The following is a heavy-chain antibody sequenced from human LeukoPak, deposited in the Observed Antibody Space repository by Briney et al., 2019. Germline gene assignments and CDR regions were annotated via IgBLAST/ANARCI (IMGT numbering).Heavy chain of an antibody. CDR3: ARATVTTAGDY. D-gene: IGHD4-17*01. V-gene: IGHV4-39*07. CDR1: GGSISSSSYY. J-gene: IGHJ4*02. CDR2: INHSGST. Sequence: SETLSLTCTVSGGSISSSSYYWGWIRQPPGKGLEWIGEINHSGSTNYNPSLKSRVTISVDTSKNQFSLKLSSVTAADTAVYYCARATVTTAGDYWGQGTLVTVSS.